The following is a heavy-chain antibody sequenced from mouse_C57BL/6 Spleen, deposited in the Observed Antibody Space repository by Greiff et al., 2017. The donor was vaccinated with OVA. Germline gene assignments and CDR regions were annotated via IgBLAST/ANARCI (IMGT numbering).Heavy chain of an antibody. Sequence: EVKLVESGGGLVKPGGSLKLSCAASGFTFSDYGMHWVRQAPEKGLEWVAYISSGSSTIYYADTVKGRFTISRDNAKNTLFLQMTSLRSEDTAMYYCARGGGSSSMDYWGQGTSVTVSS. V-gene: IGHV5-17*01. J-gene: IGHJ4*01. CDR1: GFTFSDYG. CDR2: ISSGSSTI. D-gene: IGHD1-1*01. CDR3: ARGGGSSSMDY.